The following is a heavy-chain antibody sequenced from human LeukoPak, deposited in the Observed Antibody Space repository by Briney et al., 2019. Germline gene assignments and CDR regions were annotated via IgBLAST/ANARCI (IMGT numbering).Heavy chain of an antibody. CDR3: AKDWQSWSQGYFDY. CDR1: GFTFSSYA. CDR2: IRGSGGIT. D-gene: IGHD2-8*01. V-gene: IGHV3-23*01. Sequence: GGSLRVSCAASGFTFSSYAMSWVRQAPGKGLECVSAIRGSGGITFYADSVKGRFTISRDNSKNTLYLQMNSLRAEDTAVYYWAKDWQSWSQGYFDYWGQGTLVTVSS. J-gene: IGHJ4*02.